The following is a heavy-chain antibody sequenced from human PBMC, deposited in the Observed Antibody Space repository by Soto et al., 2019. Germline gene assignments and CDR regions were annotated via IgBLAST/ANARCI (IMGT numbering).Heavy chain of an antibody. V-gene: IGHV3-30*18. D-gene: IGHD2-2*02. CDR1: GFTFSSYG. CDR2: ISYDGSNK. Sequence: LRLSCAASGFTFSSYGMHWVRQAPGKGLEWVAVISYDGSNKYYADSVKGRFTISRDNSKNTLYLQMNSLRAEDTAVYYCAKGGIVVVPAAIVIPSYYYGMDVWGQGTTVTVSS. CDR3: AKGGIVVVPAAIVIPSYYYGMDV. J-gene: IGHJ6*02.